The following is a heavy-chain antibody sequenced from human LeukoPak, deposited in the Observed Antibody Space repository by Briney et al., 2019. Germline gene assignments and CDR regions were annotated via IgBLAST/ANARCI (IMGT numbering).Heavy chain of an antibody. V-gene: IGHV3-48*01. J-gene: IGHJ4*02. CDR1: GFTFSSYS. Sequence: GGSLRLSCAASGFTFSSYSMNWVRQAPGKGLEWVSYISSSSSTIYYADSVKGRLTISRDNSKKTLYLQMNSLRAEDTAVYYCAKEESWYYFEYWGQGTLVTVSS. D-gene: IGHD3-16*01. CDR3: AKEESWYYFEY. CDR2: ISSSSSTI.